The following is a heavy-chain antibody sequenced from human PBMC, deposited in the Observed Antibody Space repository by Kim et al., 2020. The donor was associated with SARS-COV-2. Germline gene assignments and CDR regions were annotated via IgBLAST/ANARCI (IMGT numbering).Heavy chain of an antibody. Sequence: SETLSLTCTVSGASISIYYWSWIRQPPGKGLEWIGSIYNSGSTKYNPSLKSRVTMSVDTSKNQFSLKLTSVTAADTAVYYCARLNYYDSLGFDPWGQGTLVTVSS. J-gene: IGHJ5*02. CDR3: ARLNYYDSLGFDP. D-gene: IGHD3-22*01. CDR1: GASISIYY. CDR2: IYNSGST. V-gene: IGHV4-59*08.